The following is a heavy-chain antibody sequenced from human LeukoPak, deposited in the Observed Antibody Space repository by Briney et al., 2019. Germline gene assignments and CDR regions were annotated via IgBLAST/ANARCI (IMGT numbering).Heavy chain of an antibody. J-gene: IGHJ4*02. CDR1: GFTFSNYA. Sequence: GGSLRLSCAASGFTFSNYAMKWVRQAQGKGLEWVSSITGSGGTTHYADSVKGRFSISRDNSKNTVYLQMNSLRAEDTAVYYCATSPTGYSSGWYEDYFDYWGQGTLVTVSS. V-gene: IGHV3-23*01. D-gene: IGHD6-19*01. CDR2: ITGSGGTT. CDR3: ATSPTGYSSGWYEDYFDY.